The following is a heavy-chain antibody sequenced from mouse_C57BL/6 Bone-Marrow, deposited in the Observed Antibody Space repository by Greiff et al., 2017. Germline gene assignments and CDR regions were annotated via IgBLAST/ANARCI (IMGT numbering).Heavy chain of an antibody. Sequence: QVQLQQPGAELVKPGASVKLSCKASGYTFTSYWMHWVKQRPGRGLEWIGWIDPNSGGTKYNEKFKSKATLTVDQPSSTAYMQLSILTSEDSAVYYCARYYYGSRDYYAMDYWGQGTSVTVSS. CDR3: ARYYYGSRDYYAMDY. CDR2: IDPNSGGT. J-gene: IGHJ4*01. V-gene: IGHV1-72*01. CDR1: GYTFTSYW. D-gene: IGHD1-1*01.